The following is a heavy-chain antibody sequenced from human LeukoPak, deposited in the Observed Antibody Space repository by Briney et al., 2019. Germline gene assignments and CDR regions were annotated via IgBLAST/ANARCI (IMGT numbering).Heavy chain of an antibody. CDR2: INWNGGST. Sequence: GSLRLSCAASGFTFDDYGMSWVRQAPGKGLEWVSGINWNGGSTGYADSVKGRFTISRDNAKTTLYLQMNSLRAEDTAVYYCAKDVPTAYFDYWGQGTLVTVSS. J-gene: IGHJ4*02. V-gene: IGHV3-20*04. D-gene: IGHD2-2*01. CDR1: GFTFDDYG. CDR3: AKDVPTAYFDY.